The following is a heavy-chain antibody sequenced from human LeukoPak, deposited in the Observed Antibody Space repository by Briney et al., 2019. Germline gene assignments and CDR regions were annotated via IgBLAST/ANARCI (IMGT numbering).Heavy chain of an antibody. CDR2: TYYRSKWYN. J-gene: IGHJ6*03. CDR3: AKPPSWSRWRGYYYYMDV. CDR1: GDSVSSNSAA. D-gene: IGHD3-3*01. Sequence: SQTLSLTCAISGDSVSSNSAAWTWIRQSPSRGLEWLGRTYYRSKWYNDYAVSVKSRITINPDTSKNQFSLQLNSVTPEDTAVYYCAKPPSWSRWRGYYYYMDVWGKGTTVTVSS. V-gene: IGHV6-1*01.